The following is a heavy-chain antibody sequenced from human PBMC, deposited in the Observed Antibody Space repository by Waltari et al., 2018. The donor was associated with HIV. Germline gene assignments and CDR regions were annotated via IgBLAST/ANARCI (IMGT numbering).Heavy chain of an antibody. J-gene: IGHJ4*02. D-gene: IGHD2-2*01. V-gene: IGHV3-21*02. CDR2: ISRDNRES. CDR1: GFTFSRYT. Sequence: VRLMESGGGLVEPGGSLTISCAASGFTFSRYTMNWIRHIPGKGLELLASISRDNRESYYIDSIKGRFTISRDNAANSVFLHMDRLRVDDTAQYFCVRDDPGYEPIDHWGRGTRVTVSS. CDR3: VRDDPGYEPIDH.